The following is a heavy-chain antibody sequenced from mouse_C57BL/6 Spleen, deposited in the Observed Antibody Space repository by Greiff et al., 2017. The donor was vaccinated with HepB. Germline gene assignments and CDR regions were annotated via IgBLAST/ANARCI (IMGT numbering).Heavy chain of an antibody. CDR1: GFTFSSYT. CDR3: ARQTDLGYGYDDFDY. D-gene: IGHD2-2*01. Sequence: EVQGVESGGGLVKPGGSLKLSCAASGFTFSSYTMSWVRQTPEKRLEWVATISGGGGNTYYPDSVKGRFTISRDNAKNTLYLQMSSLRSEDTALYYCARQTDLGYGYDDFDYWGQGTTLTVSS. V-gene: IGHV5-9*01. J-gene: IGHJ2*01. CDR2: ISGGGGNT.